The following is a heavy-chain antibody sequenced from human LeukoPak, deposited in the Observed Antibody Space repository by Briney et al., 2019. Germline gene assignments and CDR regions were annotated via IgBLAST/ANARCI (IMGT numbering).Heavy chain of an antibody. Sequence: PSETLSLTCAVYGGSFSGYYWSWIRQPPGKGLEWIGEINHSGSTNYNPSLKSRVTISVDTSKNQFSLKLSSVTAADTAVYYCARGAQYYDILTGYYPYNWFDPWGQGTLVTVSS. D-gene: IGHD3-9*01. CDR3: ARGAQYYDILTGYYPYNWFDP. V-gene: IGHV4-34*01. CDR2: INHSGST. CDR1: GGSFSGYY. J-gene: IGHJ5*02.